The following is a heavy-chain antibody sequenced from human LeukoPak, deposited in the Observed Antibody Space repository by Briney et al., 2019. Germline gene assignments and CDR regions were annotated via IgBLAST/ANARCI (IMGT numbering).Heavy chain of an antibody. V-gene: IGHV1-18*01. CDR3: ARGLGGSGSYFLTFDY. J-gene: IGHJ4*02. Sequence: AASVKVSCKASGYTFTIYSINWVRQAPGQGLEWMGWISAYNGNTKYAQKLQGRVTMTTDTSTSTAYMELRSLRSDDTAVYYCARGLGGSGSYFLTFDYWGQGTLVTVSS. CDR2: ISAYNGNT. CDR1: GYTFTIYS. D-gene: IGHD1-26*01.